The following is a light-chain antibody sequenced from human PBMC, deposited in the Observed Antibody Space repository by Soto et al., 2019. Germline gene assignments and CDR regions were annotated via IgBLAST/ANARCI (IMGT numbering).Light chain of an antibody. V-gene: IGKV3D-15*01. CDR2: GAS. J-gene: IGKJ4*01. Sequence: EIVMTQSPATLSVSPGERATLSCIASQSVSSNLAWYQQKPGQAPRLLIYGASTRATGIPARFSGSGSGTEFTLTISSLQSEDFAVYYCQQYNNWPPSSLTFGGGTKVDIK. CDR3: QQYNNWPPSSLT. CDR1: QSVSSN.